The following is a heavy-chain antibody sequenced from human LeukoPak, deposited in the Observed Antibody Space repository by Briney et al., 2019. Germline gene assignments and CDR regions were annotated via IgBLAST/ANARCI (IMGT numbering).Heavy chain of an antibody. D-gene: IGHD6-13*01. J-gene: IGHJ4*02. V-gene: IGHV3-7*01. Sequence: PGGSLRLSCATSGFTFSSNWMSWVRHVPGRGLDWVANIKPDGSAQYYAASVKGRFTVSRDNAKNSLYLQMNSLRVEDTAVYYCVNGDQSSWYRTLLYWGQGTLVTVSS. CDR1: GFTFSSNW. CDR3: VNGDQSSWYRTLLY. CDR2: IKPDGSAQ.